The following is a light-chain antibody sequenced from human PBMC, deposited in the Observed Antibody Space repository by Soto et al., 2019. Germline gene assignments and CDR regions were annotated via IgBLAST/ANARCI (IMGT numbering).Light chain of an antibody. J-gene: IGKJ1*01. CDR2: GAS. CDR1: QSVSNNY. V-gene: IGKV3-20*01. CDR3: QQYGSSGT. Sequence: ESVLPQSPGTLSLFPGERATLSCRASQSVSNNYLAWYQQNPGQAPRLLIDGASNRATSIPDRFSGSGSGTDFTLTISRLEPEDFAVYYCQQYGSSGTFGQGTKVDIK.